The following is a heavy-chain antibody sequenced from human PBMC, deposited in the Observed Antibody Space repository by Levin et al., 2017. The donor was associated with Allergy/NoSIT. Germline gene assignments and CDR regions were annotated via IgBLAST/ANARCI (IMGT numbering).Heavy chain of an antibody. CDR1: GFTFRNYA. V-gene: IGHV3-30-3*01. CDR3: ARDEGGGGAEGCDS. Sequence: PGGSLRLSCAASGFTFRNYAMHWVRQAPGKGLEWVAVISYDGSNKYYADSVKGRFTISRDNSKNTLYLQMNSLRAEDTAVYYCARDEGGGGAEGCDSWGQGTLVTVSS. D-gene: IGHD6-19*01. J-gene: IGHJ4*02. CDR2: ISYDGSNK.